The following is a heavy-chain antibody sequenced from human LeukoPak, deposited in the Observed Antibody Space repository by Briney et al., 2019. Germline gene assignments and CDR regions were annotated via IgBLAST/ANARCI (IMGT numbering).Heavy chain of an antibody. Sequence: NSSETLSLTCAVYGGSFSGYYWSWIRQPPGKGLEWIGEINHSGSTNYNPSLKSRVTISVDTSKNQFSLKLSSVTAADTAVYYCARGAPGYWGQGTLVTVSS. J-gene: IGHJ4*02. V-gene: IGHV4-34*01. CDR1: GGSFSGYY. CDR3: ARGAPGY. CDR2: INHSGST.